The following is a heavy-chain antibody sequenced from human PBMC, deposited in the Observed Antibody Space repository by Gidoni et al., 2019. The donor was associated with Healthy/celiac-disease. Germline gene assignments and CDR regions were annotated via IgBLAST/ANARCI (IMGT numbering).Heavy chain of an antibody. CDR2: ISGSGGST. V-gene: IGHV3-23*01. CDR1: GFTFSSSA. CDR3: AKWGLGVEGAFDI. Sequence: EVQLLESGGGLVQPGGSLRLSCAASGFTFSSSAMSWVRQAPGTGLEWVSGISGSGGSTYYADSVKGRFTISRDNSKNTLYLQMNSLRAEDTAVYYCAKWGLGVEGAFDIWGQGTMVTVSS. D-gene: IGHD1-26*01. J-gene: IGHJ3*02.